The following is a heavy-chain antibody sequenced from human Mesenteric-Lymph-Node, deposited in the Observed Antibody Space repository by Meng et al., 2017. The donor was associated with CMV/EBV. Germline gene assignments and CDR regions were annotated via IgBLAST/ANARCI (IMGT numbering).Heavy chain of an antibody. D-gene: IGHD3-9*01. Sequence: LRLSCTVSGGSISSYYWSWIRQPPGKGLEWIAYIFYTGTTYYNPSLKSRVTISIVTSKNQFSLKLNSVTAADTAVYYCARVLKNYDILTGYYPNAFDIWGQGTMVTVSS. CDR2: IFYTGTT. CDR3: ARVLKNYDILTGYYPNAFDI. CDR1: GGSISSYY. J-gene: IGHJ3*02. V-gene: IGHV4-30-4*08.